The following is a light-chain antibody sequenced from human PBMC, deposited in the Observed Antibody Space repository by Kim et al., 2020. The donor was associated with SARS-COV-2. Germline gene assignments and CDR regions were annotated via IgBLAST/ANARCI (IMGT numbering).Light chain of an antibody. CDR2: DVN. J-gene: IGLJ2*01. V-gene: IGLV2-14*03. CDR3: SSYRKSITAVV. Sequence: QSITIPCAGTSSGFCGYNSVALYQHHADKAPKLGIYDVNKRPSGVSDRFSGSKSGNTPSLTISGLQAEDEADYYCSSYRKSITAVVFGGGTQLTVL. CDR1: SSGFCGYNS.